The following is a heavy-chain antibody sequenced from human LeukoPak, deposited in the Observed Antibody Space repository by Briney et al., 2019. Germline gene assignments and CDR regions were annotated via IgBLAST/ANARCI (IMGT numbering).Heavy chain of an antibody. J-gene: IGHJ4*02. CDR2: TSGSGGTT. V-gene: IGHV3-23*01. Sequence: PGGSLRLSCAASGFTFSNYAMSWVRQAPGKGLECISVTSGSGGTTYYAGSVKGRFAVSRDNSKNTLYLQMNSLRAEDTAVYFCAKLTGIAHFYKPFDYWGQGTLVTVSS. D-gene: IGHD6-13*01. CDR1: GFTFSNYA. CDR3: AKLTGIAHFYKPFDY.